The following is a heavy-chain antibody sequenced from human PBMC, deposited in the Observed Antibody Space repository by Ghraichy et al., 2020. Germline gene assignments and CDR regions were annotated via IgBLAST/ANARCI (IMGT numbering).Heavy chain of an antibody. CDR1: GYTLTELS. D-gene: IGHD2/OR15-2a*01. CDR3: ATTPFSSFGFDY. Sequence: ASVKVSCKVSGYTLTELSMHWVRQAPGKGLEWMGGFDPEDGETIYAQKFQGRVTMTEDTSTDTAYMELSSLRSEDTAVYYCATTPFSSFGFDYWGQGTLVTVSS. CDR2: FDPEDGET. J-gene: IGHJ4*02. V-gene: IGHV1-24*01.